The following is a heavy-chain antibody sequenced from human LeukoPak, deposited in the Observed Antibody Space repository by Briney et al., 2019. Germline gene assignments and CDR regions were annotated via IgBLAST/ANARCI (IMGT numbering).Heavy chain of an antibody. Sequence: ASVKVSCKASGYTFTSYGISWVRQAPGQGLEWMGWISAYNGNTNYAQKLRGRVTMTTDTSTSTAYMELRSLRSDDTAVYYCARWEDCGGDCYSYYGMDVWGQGTTVTVSS. CDR3: ARWEDCGGDCYSYYGMDV. V-gene: IGHV1-18*01. J-gene: IGHJ6*02. D-gene: IGHD2-21*02. CDR1: GYTFTSYG. CDR2: ISAYNGNT.